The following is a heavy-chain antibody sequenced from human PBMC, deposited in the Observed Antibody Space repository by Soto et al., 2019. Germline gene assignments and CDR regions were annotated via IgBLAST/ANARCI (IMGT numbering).Heavy chain of an antibody. CDR2: IGGRGDST. J-gene: IGHJ4*02. D-gene: IGHD6-19*01. V-gene: IGHV3-23*01. CDR1: GFTFSSYA. Sequence: EVQLLESGGGLVQPGGSLRLSCAASGFTFSSYAMSWVRQAPGKGLEWVSAIGGRGDSTYYADSVKGRFTISRDNSRDTLYLQMNSLRADDSVVYFWAQGLIFGYNSGRPFDDWGQGTLVTVSS. CDR3: AQGLIFGYNSGRPFDD.